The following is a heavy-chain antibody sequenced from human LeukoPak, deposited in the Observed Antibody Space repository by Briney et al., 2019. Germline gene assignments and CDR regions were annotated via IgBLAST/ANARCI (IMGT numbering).Heavy chain of an antibody. D-gene: IGHD6-19*01. J-gene: IGHJ5*02. Sequence: SETLSLTCAVSGGSISSSSYYWGWIRQPPGKGLEWIGSIYYSGSTYYNPSLKSRVTISVDTSKNQFSLKLSSVTAADTAVYYCARHGYSSGWYGLTNWFDPWGQGTLVTIPS. CDR3: ARHGYSSGWYGLTNWFDP. V-gene: IGHV4-39*01. CDR1: GGSISSSSYY. CDR2: IYYSGST.